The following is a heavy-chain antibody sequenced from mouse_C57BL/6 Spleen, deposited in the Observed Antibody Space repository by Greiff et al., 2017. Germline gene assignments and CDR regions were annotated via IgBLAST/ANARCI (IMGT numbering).Heavy chain of an antibody. CDR1: GYTFTEYT. CDR3: ARHEEVHYDGSFYFDY. CDR2: FYPGSGSI. Sequence: VQLQQSGAELVKPGASVKLSCKASGYTFTEYTIHWVKQRSGQGLEWIGWFYPGSGSIKYNEKFKDKATLTADKSSSTVYMELSRLTSEDSAVYFCARHEEVHYDGSFYFDYWGQGTTLTVSS. V-gene: IGHV1-62-2*01. D-gene: IGHD1-1*01. J-gene: IGHJ2*01.